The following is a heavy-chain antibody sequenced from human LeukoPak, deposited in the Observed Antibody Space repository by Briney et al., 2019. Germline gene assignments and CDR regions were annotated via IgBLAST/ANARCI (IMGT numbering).Heavy chain of an antibody. D-gene: IGHD3-22*01. V-gene: IGHV4-59*01. CDR2: IYHSGST. J-gene: IGHJ4*02. CDR1: DGSISSYY. Sequence: KPSETLSLTCTVSDGSISSYYWSWIRQPPGKGLEWIGYIYHSGSTYYNPSLKSRVTISVDRSKNQFSLKLSSVTAADTAVYYCARVSAPLYYYDSSGYTDWGQGTLVTVSS. CDR3: ARVSAPLYYYDSSGYTD.